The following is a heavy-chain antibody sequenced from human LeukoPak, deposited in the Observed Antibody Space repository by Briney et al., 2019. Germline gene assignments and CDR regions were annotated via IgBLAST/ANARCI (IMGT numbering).Heavy chain of an antibody. J-gene: IGHJ3*01. V-gene: IGHV3-53*01. CDR1: GFTVRSNY. CDR3: ARSSYSSSSSV. Sequence: AGGSLRLSCAASGFTVRSNYMNWVRQAPGKGLEWVSVIYSGGSTYYADSVKGRFTISRDNSKNTVYLQMNSLRVEDTAVYYCARSSYSSSSSVWGQGTMVTVSS. D-gene: IGHD6-6*01. CDR2: IYSGGST.